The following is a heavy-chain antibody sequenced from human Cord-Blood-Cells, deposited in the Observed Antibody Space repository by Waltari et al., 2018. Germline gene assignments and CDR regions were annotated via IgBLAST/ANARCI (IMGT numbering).Heavy chain of an antibody. CDR2: ISYDGINK. J-gene: IGHJ4*02. V-gene: IGHV3-30*18. D-gene: IGHD3-10*01. CDR1: GFTFSSYG. Sequence: QVQLVESGGGVVQPGRSLRLSCAASGFTFSSYGMHWVRQAPGKGLEWVAVISYDGINKYYADSVKGRFTISRDNSKNTLYLQMNSLRAEDTAVYYCAKDWHYGSGSYYDYWGQGTLVTVSS. CDR3: AKDWHYGSGSYYDY.